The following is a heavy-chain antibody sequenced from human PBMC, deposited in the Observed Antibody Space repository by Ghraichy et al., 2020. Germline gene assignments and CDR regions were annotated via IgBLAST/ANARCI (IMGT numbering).Heavy chain of an antibody. J-gene: IGHJ4*02. CDR2: INAGNGNT. V-gene: IGHV1-3*01. CDR3: ARPGWYGYYFDY. D-gene: IGHD6-19*01. CDR1: GYTFTSYA. Sequence: ASVKVSCKASGYTFTSYAMHWVRQAPGQRLEWMGWINAGNGNTKYSQKFQGRVTITRDTSASTAYMELSSLRSEDTAVYYCARPGWYGYYFDYWGQGTLVTVSS.